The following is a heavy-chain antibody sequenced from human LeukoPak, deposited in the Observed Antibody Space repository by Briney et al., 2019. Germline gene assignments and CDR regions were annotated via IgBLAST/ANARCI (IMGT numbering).Heavy chain of an antibody. D-gene: IGHD1-26*01. CDR2: IYPGDSDT. CDR3: ARLSIVGATRAAFDY. V-gene: IGHV5-51*01. J-gene: IGHJ4*02. Sequence: GESLKISCKGSGYSFTSHWIGWVRQMPGKGLERMGIIYPGDSDTRYSPSFQGQVTISADKSISTAYLQWSSLKASDTAMYYCARLSIVGATRAAFDYWGQGTLVTVSS. CDR1: GYSFTSHW.